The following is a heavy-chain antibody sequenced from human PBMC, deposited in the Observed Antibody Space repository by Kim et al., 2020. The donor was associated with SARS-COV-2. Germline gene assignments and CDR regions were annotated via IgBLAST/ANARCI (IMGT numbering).Heavy chain of an antibody. V-gene: IGHV3-48*02. CDR2: ISSSSSTI. D-gene: IGHD6-13*01. J-gene: IGHJ6*02. Sequence: GGSLRLSCAASGFTFSSYSMNWVRQAPGKGLEWVSYISSSSSTIYYADSVKGRFTISRDNAKNSLYLQMNSLRDEDMAVYYCARGRGSSSWYSSYYYYGMDVWGQGTTVTVSS. CDR3: ARGRGSSSWYSSYYYYGMDV. CDR1: GFTFSSYS.